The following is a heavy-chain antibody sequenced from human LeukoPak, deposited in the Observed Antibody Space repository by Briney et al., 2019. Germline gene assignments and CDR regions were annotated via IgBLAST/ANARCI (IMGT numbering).Heavy chain of an antibody. D-gene: IGHD3-22*01. CDR2: IYNSGST. V-gene: IGHV4-59*01. CDR3: ASSGYYFYFDN. Sequence: SETLSLTCTVSGDSISSNYWSWIRQPPGKGLEWIGYIYNSGSTKYNPSLKSRVTISVDTSKNLFSLKLTSVTAADTAVYYCASSGYYFYFDNWGQGTLVTVSS. J-gene: IGHJ4*02. CDR1: GDSISSNY.